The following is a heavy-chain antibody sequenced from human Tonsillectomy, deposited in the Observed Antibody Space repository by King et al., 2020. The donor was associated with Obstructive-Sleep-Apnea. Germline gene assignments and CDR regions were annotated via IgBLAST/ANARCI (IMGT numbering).Heavy chain of an antibody. V-gene: IGHV1-18*04. Sequence: QLVQSAAEVKKPGASVKVSCKASGYTFTNYGISWVRQAPGQGLEWMGWISAYNGNRKYAQKLQGRVTMTTDTSTNTAYMELRSLRSDDTAVYYCAWDYYDSSGYYLPDYWGQGTLVTVSS. CDR3: AWDYYDSSGYYLPDY. CDR2: ISAYNGNR. CDR1: GYTFTNYG. J-gene: IGHJ4*02. D-gene: IGHD3-22*01.